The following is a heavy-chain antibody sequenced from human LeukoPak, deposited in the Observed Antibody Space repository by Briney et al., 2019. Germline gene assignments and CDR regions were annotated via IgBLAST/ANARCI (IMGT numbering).Heavy chain of an antibody. CDR1: GGSIISSSYY. CDR3: ARHSTASGYLNYFDY. CDR2: IYYSGST. J-gene: IGHJ4*02. V-gene: IGHV4-61*05. D-gene: IGHD1-1*01. Sequence: SETLSLTCTVSGGSIISSSYYWSWIRQPPGKGLEWIGYIYYSGSTNYNPSLKSRVTISVDTSKNQFSLKLSSVTAADTAVYYYARHSTASGYLNYFDYWGQGTLVTVSS.